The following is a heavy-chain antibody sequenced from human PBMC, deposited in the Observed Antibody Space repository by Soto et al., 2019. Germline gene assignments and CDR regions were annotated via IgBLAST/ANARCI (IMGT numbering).Heavy chain of an antibody. CDR1: GFTFSSYS. CDR3: ARVPGP. J-gene: IGHJ5*02. CDR2: IYHSGST. V-gene: IGHV4-30-2*01. Sequence: LRLSCAASGFTFSSYSMNWVRQPPGKGLEWIGYIYHSGSTYYNPSLKSRVTISVDRSKNQFSLKLSSVTAADTAVYYCARVPGPWGQGTLVTVSS.